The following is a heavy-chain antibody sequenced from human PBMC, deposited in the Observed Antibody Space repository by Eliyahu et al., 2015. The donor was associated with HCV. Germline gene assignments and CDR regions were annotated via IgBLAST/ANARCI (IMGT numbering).Heavy chain of an antibody. Sequence: DVQLVESGGGLVQPGGSLRLSCEASGFSFXNSGMHWVRQAPGKGLVWVARIKSDGSNIVYADSVKGRFTISRDNAKNTLYLQMNSLRAEDTAVYYCTRVLGAINLWGQGTLVTVSS. V-gene: IGHV3-74*01. CDR3: TRVLGAINL. D-gene: IGHD7-27*01. J-gene: IGHJ4*02. CDR2: IKSDGSNI. CDR1: GFSFXNSG.